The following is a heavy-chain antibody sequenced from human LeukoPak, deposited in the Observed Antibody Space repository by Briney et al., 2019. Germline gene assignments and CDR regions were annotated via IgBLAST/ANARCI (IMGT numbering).Heavy chain of an antibody. D-gene: IGHD3-22*01. CDR1: GYTFTGYY. V-gene: IGHV1-2*02. Sequence: GASVKVSCKASGYTFTGYYMHWVRQAPGQGLEWMGCINPNSGGTNYAQKFQGRVTMTRDTSISTAYMELSRLRSDDTAVYYCARGIPYYYDSSGYYSRVLDYWDQGTLVTVSS. CDR3: ARGIPYYYDSSGYYSRVLDY. CDR2: INPNSGGT. J-gene: IGHJ4*02.